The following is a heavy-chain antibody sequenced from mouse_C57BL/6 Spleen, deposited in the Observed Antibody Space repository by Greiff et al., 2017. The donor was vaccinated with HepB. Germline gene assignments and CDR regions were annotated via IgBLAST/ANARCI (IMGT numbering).Heavy chain of an antibody. CDR3: ARVYLTYFDV. CDR2: INYDGSST. Sequence: EVQLVESEGGLVQPGSSMKLSCTASGFTFSDYYMAWVRQVPEKGLEWVANINYDGSSTYYLDSLKSRFIISRDNAKNILYLQMSSLKSEDTATYYCARVYLTYFDVWGTGTTVTVSS. J-gene: IGHJ1*03. D-gene: IGHD1-1*01. CDR1: GFTFSDYY. V-gene: IGHV5-16*01.